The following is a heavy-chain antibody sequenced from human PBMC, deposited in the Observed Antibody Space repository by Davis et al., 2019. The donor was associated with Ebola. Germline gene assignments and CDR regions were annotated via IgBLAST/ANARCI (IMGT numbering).Heavy chain of an antibody. V-gene: IGHV1-69*13. CDR2: IIPIFGTA. Sequence: AASVKVSCKASGGTFSSYAISWVRQAPGQGLEWMGGIIPIFGTANYAQKFQGRVTITADASTSTAYMELSSLRSEDTAVYYCARGIARRYCSGGSCPSYYYGMDVWGQGTTVTVSS. CDR3: ARGIARRYCSGGSCPSYYYGMDV. D-gene: IGHD2-15*01. CDR1: GGTFSSYA. J-gene: IGHJ6*02.